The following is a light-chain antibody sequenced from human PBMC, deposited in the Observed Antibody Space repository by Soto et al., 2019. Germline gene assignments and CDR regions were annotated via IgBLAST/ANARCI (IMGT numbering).Light chain of an antibody. V-gene: IGKV3-20*01. CDR1: QSVSNDF. Sequence: EIVLTQSPGILSLSPGERATLSCRASQSVSNDFLAWYQQKPGQAPRLLIYGASSRATGIPDRFSGSGSGTDFTLSISSLESQDFAVYYCQQYYKWPLTFGGGTKVDI. CDR2: GAS. J-gene: IGKJ4*01. CDR3: QQYYKWPLT.